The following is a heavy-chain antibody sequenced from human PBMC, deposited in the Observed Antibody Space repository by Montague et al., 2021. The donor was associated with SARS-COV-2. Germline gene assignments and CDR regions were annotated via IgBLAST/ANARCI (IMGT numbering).Heavy chain of an antibody. CDR1: GGSISSHF. CDR3: ARATPGRGAVNWFDP. V-gene: IGHV4-59*11. D-gene: IGHD1-26*01. J-gene: IGHJ5*02. Sequence: SETLSLTCTVSGGSISSHFWSWIRQPPGKGLEWIGYINYSGGTNYNPSLKSRVTVSVDTTKNQFSLKVTSVIAADTAVYYCARATPGRGAVNWFDPWGQGTQVIVSS. CDR2: INYSGGT.